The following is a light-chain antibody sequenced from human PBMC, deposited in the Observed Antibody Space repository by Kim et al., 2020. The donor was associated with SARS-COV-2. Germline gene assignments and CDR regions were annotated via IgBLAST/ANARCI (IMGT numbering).Light chain of an antibody. V-gene: IGKV3-20*01. CDR1: QSVSSSY. CDR3: QQYGSSPFT. J-gene: IGKJ5*01. CDR2: GAS. Sequence: SPGERAPLSCRASQSVSSSYLAWYQQKPGQAPRLLSDGASSRATGIPDRFSGSGSGTDFTLTISRLEPEDFAVYYCQQYGSSPFTFGQGTRLEIK.